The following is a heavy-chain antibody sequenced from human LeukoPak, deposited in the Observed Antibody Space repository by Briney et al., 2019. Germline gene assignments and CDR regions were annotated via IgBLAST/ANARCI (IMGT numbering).Heavy chain of an antibody. CDR3: ARLGPTYYYDSSGYYYVDGTVDY. CDR1: GYTFTSYG. D-gene: IGHD3-22*01. CDR2: TSSYNVDT. V-gene: IGHV1-18*01. Sequence: APVKVCCKAAGYTFTSYGISWGREAPGHGLGWRGGTSSYNVDTYYTLKLQGRVSMTTDTSTSTAYMELSSLKSEDTAVYYCARLGPTYYYDSSGYYYVDGTVDYWGQGTLVTVSS. J-gene: IGHJ4*02.